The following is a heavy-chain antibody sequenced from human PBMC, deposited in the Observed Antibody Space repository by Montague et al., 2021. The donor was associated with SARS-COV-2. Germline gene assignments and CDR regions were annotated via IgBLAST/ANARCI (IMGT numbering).Heavy chain of an antibody. CDR2: TKRGDT. CDR1: GESYNPWGQSCNNYH. J-gene: IGHJ6*02. CDR3: ARRAAPLLQLDWSQRYFEYYGLDV. V-gene: IGHV4-34*01. D-gene: IGHD3/OR15-3a*01. Sequence: SETLSLTCAVYGESYNPWGQSCNNYHWGWIRQSQGKGLEWIGDTKRGDTKYNPSIGSRVTISADTAKKQFSLMLTSGTAADAAGYYCARRAAPLLQLDWSQRYFEYYGLDVWGRGTAVSVS.